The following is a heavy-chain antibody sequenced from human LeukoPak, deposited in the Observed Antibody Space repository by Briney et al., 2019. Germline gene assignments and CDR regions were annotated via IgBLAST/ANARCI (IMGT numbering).Heavy chain of an antibody. V-gene: IGHV3-7*01. CDR2: IKRDGSEK. CDR1: GFTFDNYG. Sequence: GGSLRLSCAASGFTFDNYGINWVRQAPGKGLEWVASIKRDGSEKYYVDSVKGRFTISRDNAKNSLYLQMNSLRAEDTAVYHCVREASGGTKGVSGTFDIWGQGTLVTVSS. CDR3: VREASGGTKGVSGTFDI. D-gene: IGHD6-13*01. J-gene: IGHJ3*02.